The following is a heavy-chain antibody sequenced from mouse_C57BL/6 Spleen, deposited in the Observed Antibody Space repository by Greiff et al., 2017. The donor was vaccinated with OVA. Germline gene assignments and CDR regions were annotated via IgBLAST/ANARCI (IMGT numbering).Heavy chain of an antibody. CDR2: IYPGDGDT. Sequence: VQLKESGPELVKPGASVKISCKASGYAFSSSWMNWVKQRPGKGLEWIGRIYPGDGDTNYNGKFKGKATLTADKSSSTAYMQLSSLTSEDSAVYFCARYYGSSYGDAMDYWGQGTSVTVSS. V-gene: IGHV1-82*01. J-gene: IGHJ4*01. D-gene: IGHD1-1*01. CDR1: GYAFSSSW. CDR3: ARYYGSSYGDAMDY.